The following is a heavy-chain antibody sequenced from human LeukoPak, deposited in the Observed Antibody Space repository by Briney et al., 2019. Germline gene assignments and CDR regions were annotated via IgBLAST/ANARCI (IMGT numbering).Heavy chain of an antibody. CDR3: ARYFYDSSGYYPGYFDY. CDR2: IYYSGST. V-gene: IGHV4-61*08. D-gene: IGHD3-22*01. Sequence: SETLSLTCTVSGGSISSGGYYWSWIRQHPGKGLEWIGYIYYSGSTNYNPSLKSRVTISVDTSKNQFSLKLSSVTAADTAVYYCARYFYDSSGYYPGYFDYWGQGTLVTVSS. J-gene: IGHJ4*02. CDR1: GGSISSGGYY.